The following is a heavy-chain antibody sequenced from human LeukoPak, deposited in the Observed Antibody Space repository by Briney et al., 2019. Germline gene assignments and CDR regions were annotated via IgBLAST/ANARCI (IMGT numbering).Heavy chain of an antibody. D-gene: IGHD3-9*01. CDR1: GGSISSSSYY. CDR3: ARVGILTGYPNWFDP. V-gene: IGHV4-39*01. CDR2: IYYSGST. J-gene: IGHJ5*02. Sequence: SETLSLTCTVSGGSISSSSYYWGWIRQPPGKGLEWIVSIYYSGSTYYNPSLKSRVTISVDTSKNQFSLKLSSVTAADTAVYYCARVGILTGYPNWFDPWGQGALVTVSS.